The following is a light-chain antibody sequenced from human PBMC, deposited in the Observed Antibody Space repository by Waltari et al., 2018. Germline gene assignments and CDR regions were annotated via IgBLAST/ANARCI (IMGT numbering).Light chain of an antibody. J-gene: IGLJ2*01. CDR3: CSYAGSSTLV. CDR1: SSDVGSYNL. CDR2: EVS. Sequence: QYALTQPSSVSGPPGKSITISCTGTSSDVGSYNLVSWYQQHPGKAPKLMNYEVSKRPSGVSNRFSGCKSGNTASLTISGLQAEDEADYYCCSYAGSSTLVFGGGTKLTVL. V-gene: IGLV2-23*02.